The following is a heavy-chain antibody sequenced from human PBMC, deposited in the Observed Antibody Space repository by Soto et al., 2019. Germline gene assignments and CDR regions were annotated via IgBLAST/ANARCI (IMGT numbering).Heavy chain of an antibody. J-gene: IGHJ6*02. Sequence: PSETLSLTCTVSGGSISSYYWWWIRRPPGKRLEWIGYIYHSGTSNYNPSLKSRVTISVDTSKNQFSLKVSSVTAADTAVYYYARDRITVVPTGIGYYYYGMDVWGQGTTVTVSS. CDR2: IYHSGTS. V-gene: IGHV4-59*01. D-gene: IGHD2-2*01. CDR3: ARDRITVVPTGIGYYYYGMDV. CDR1: GGSISSYY.